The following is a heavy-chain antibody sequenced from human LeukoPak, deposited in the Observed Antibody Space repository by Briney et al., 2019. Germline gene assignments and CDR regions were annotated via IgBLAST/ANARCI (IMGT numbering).Heavy chain of an antibody. D-gene: IGHD6-13*01. CDR2: INTYNGNT. CDR1: GYTFNSYG. J-gene: IGHJ3*02. CDR3: ARDRGQSSSWPSDAFDI. Sequence: GASVKVSCKASGYTFNSYGISWVRQAPGQGLEWMGWINTYNGNTNYAQKLQGRVTMTTDTSTSTAYIELRSLRSDDTAVYSCARDRGQSSSWPSDAFDIWGQGTMVTVSS. V-gene: IGHV1-18*01.